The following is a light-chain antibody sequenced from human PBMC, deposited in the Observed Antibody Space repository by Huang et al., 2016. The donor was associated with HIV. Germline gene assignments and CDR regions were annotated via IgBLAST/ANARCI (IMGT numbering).Light chain of an antibody. J-gene: IGKJ4*01. CDR2: GSS. V-gene: IGKV3-15*01. CDR3: HQYNNWLLS. CDR1: RSVSTN. Sequence: EIVMTQSPATLSVSPGQRVTLSCRAKRSVSTNLDWYQQRHGQVSRLLIYGSSTRAPGIPARLSGSGSGTDFSLTISSLQSEECALYYCHQYNNWLLSFGGGTRV.